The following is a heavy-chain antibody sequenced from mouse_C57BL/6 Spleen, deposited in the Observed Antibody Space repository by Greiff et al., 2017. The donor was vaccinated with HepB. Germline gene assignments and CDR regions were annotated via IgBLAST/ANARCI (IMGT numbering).Heavy chain of an antibody. J-gene: IGHJ2*01. V-gene: IGHV5-17*01. CDR3: ARGTTVVAPFDY. Sequence: EVTLVESGGGLVKPGGSLKLSCAASGFTFSDYGMHWVRQAPEKGLEWVAYISSGSSTIYYADTVKGRFTISRDNAKNTLFLQMTSLRSEDTAMYYCARGTTVVAPFDYWGQGTTLTVSS. D-gene: IGHD1-1*01. CDR1: GFTFSDYG. CDR2: ISSGSSTI.